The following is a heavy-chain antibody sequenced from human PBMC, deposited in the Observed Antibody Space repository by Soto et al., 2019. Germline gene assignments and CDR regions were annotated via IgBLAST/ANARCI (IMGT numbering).Heavy chain of an antibody. CDR3: ARGNAFGGTSDAFDI. J-gene: IGHJ3*02. CDR2: IIPVFGTA. CDR1: GRTFSTYA. D-gene: IGHD2-15*01. V-gene: IGHV1-69*12. Sequence: QVQLVQSGAEVKKPGSSVKVSCKASGRTFSTYAMAWVRQAPGQGLEWMGGIIPVFGTADYAQKFQGRVTIPADESENTAYMELSSLRSEDTAVYYCARGNAFGGTSDAFDIWGQGTMVTVSS.